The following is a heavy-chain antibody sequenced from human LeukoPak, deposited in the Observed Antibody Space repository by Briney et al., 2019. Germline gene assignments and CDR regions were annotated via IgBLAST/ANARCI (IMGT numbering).Heavy chain of an antibody. CDR3: ARTIGSKNAFDI. CDR1: GFTFSTYW. J-gene: IGHJ3*02. Sequence: GGSLRLSCAASGFTFSTYWMHWVRQAPGKGLVWVSRISTDGTSTNYADSVKGRFTISRDNGNNTLYLQMNSLRAEDTGVYYCARTIGSKNAFDIWGQGTMVTVSS. V-gene: IGHV3-74*01. CDR2: ISTDGTST. D-gene: IGHD3-9*01.